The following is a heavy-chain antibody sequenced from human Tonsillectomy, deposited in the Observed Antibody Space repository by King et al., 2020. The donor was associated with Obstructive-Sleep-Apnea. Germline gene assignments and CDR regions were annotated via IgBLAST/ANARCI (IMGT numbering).Heavy chain of an antibody. CDR3: ARQRLAAYCGGDCYPNYFDH. J-gene: IGHJ4*02. CDR1: GASISSHY. Sequence: VQLQESGPGLVKPSETLSLTCTVSGASISSHYWGWIRQPPGKGLEWIGNMYKSGSTNYNPSLQSRVTISLDTSKIQFSLKLASVTVADTAVYYCARQRLAAYCGGDCYPNYFDHWGQGILVTVSS. D-gene: IGHD2-21*02. V-gene: IGHV4-59*08. CDR2: MYKSGST.